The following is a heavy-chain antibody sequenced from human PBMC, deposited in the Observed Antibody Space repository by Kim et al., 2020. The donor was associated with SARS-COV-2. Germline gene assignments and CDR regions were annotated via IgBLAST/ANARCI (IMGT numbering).Heavy chain of an antibody. V-gene: IGHV5-51*01. J-gene: IGHJ4*02. CDR1: GYRFTSYW. D-gene: IGHD3-22*01. Sequence: GESLKISCKGSGYRFTSYWIAWVRQMPGKGLEWMGIIYHGDSDTTYSPSFQGQVTISADKSISTAYLQWSSLKASDTAMYYCARRDYYDSSGYYLYYDYWGQGTLVTVSS. CDR3: ARRDYYDSSGYYLYYDY. CDR2: IYHGDSDT.